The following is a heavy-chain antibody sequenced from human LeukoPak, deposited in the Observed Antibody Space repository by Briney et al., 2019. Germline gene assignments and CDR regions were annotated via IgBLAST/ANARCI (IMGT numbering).Heavy chain of an antibody. CDR3: ASLRGYSYGPLDY. CDR1: GFTFSSYW. V-gene: IGHV3-74*01. CDR2: INTDGSST. D-gene: IGHD5-18*01. Sequence: PGGSLRLSCAASGFTFSSYWMRWVRQAPGKGLVWVSRINTDGSSTSYADSVKGRFTISRDNAKNTLYLQMNSLRAEDTAVYYCASLRGYSYGPLDYWGQGTLVTVSS. J-gene: IGHJ4*02.